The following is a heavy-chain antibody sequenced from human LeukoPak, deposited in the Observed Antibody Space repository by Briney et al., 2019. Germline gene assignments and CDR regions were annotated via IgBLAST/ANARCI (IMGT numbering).Heavy chain of an antibody. CDR2: IKPMTGDT. Sequence: GASVKVSCKASGYTFTSYGISWVRQAPGQGLEWLGYIKPMTGDTNYAQKFQDRVTFSMDTSTATAYMELRSLRSDDTAFYYCGRGVQSFDPWGQGTLVTASS. J-gene: IGHJ5*02. CDR3: GRGVQSFDP. V-gene: IGHV1-18*01. CDR1: GYTFTSYG.